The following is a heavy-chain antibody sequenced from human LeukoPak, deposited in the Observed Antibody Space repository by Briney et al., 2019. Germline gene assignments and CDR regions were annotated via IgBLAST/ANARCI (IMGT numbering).Heavy chain of an antibody. J-gene: IGHJ4*02. V-gene: IGHV3-21*01. Sequence: GGSLRLSCAASGFTFSSYSMNWVRQAPGKGLEWVSSISSSSSYIYYADSVKGRFTISRDNAKNSLYLQMNGLRAEDTGVYYCARDPDAGFFDYWGQGTLVTVSS. CDR1: GFTFSSYS. D-gene: IGHD2-2*01. CDR3: ARDPDAGFFDY. CDR2: ISSSSSYI.